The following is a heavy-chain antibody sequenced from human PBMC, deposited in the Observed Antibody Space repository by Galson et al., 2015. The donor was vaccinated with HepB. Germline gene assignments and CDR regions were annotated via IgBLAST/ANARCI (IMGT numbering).Heavy chain of an antibody. V-gene: IGHV3-33*01. CDR3: ARDQQDTAMVLYGMDV. D-gene: IGHD5-18*01. CDR2: IWYDGSNK. Sequence: SLRLSCAASGFTFSSYGMHWVRQAPGKGLEWVAVIWYDGSNKYYADSVKGRFTISRDNSKNTLYLQMNSLRAEDTAVYYCARDQQDTAMVLYGMDVWGQGTTVTVSS. CDR1: GFTFSSYG. J-gene: IGHJ6*02.